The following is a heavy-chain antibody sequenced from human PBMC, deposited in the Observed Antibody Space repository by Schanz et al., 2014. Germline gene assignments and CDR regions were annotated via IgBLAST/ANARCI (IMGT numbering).Heavy chain of an antibody. V-gene: IGHV3-74*01. D-gene: IGHD4-17*01. CDR2: TSNDGSFT. CDR3: VRDTDYHFDY. J-gene: IGHJ4*02. CDR1: GFTFSDSW. Sequence: EVQLVESGGGLVKPGGSLRLSCAASGFTFSDSWMHWVRQAPGKGLVWVSRTSNDGSFTTFADSVKGRFTISRDNAKNTLYLQRKSRRAEDTAVYYCVRDTDYHFDYWGQGTLVTVSS.